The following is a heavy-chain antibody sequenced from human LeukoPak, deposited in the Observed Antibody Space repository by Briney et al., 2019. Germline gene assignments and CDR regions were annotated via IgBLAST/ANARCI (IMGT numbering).Heavy chain of an antibody. D-gene: IGHD4-17*01. Sequence: ASETLSLTCTVSGGSISSSSYYWGWIRQPPGKGLEWIGSIYYSGSTYYNPSLKSRVTISVDTSKNQFSLKLSSVTAADTAVYYCAHFLYGDHIRDWGQGTLVTVSS. CDR2: IYYSGST. V-gene: IGHV4-39*07. CDR3: AHFLYGDHIRD. J-gene: IGHJ4*02. CDR1: GGSISSSSYY.